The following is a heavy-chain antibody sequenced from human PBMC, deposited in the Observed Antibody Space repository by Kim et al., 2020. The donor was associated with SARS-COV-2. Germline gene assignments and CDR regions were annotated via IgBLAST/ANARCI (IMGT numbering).Heavy chain of an antibody. CDR2: ISSSSSYI. CDR3: AREVGGGSRRYNWFDP. D-gene: IGHD2-15*01. V-gene: IGHV3-21*01. Sequence: GGSLRLSCAASGFTFSSYSMNWVRQAPGKGLEWVSSISSSSSYIYYADSVKGRFTISRDNAKNSLYLQMNSLRAEDTAVYYCAREVGGGSRRYNWFDPWGQGTLVTVSS. J-gene: IGHJ5*02. CDR1: GFTFSSYS.